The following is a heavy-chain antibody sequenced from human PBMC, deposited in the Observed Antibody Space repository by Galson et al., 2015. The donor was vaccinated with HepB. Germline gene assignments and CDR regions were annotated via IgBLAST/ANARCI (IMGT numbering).Heavy chain of an antibody. D-gene: IGHD4-17*01. Sequence: SLRLSCAGSGFTFRSHFMNWVRQAPGKGLEWVAYISATSRNIYYADSVKGRFSISRDNGKNSLYLQKNSLRAEDTAVYYCARVYDGDDAGEDYGMDVWGPGATVTVSS. CDR1: GFTFRSHF. J-gene: IGHJ6*02. CDR2: ISATSRNI. V-gene: IGHV3-21*01. CDR3: ARVYDGDDAGEDYGMDV.